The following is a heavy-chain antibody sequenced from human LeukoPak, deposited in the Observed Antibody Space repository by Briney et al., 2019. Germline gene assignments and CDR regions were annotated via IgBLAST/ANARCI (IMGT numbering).Heavy chain of an antibody. J-gene: IGHJ3*02. Sequence: GASVKVSCKASGGTFSSYAISWVRQAPGQGLEWMGGIIPIFGTANYAQKFQGRVTITADKSTSTAYMELSSLRSEDTAVYYCARHRLHRVYYDSSGYYHDAFDIWGQGTMVTVSS. CDR1: GGTFSSYA. CDR3: ARHRLHRVYYDSSGYYHDAFDI. D-gene: IGHD3-22*01. V-gene: IGHV1-69*06. CDR2: IIPIFGTA.